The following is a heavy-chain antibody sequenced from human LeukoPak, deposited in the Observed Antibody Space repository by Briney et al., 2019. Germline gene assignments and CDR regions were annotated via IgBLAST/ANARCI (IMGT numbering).Heavy chain of an antibody. CDR1: GGSISSGSYY. Sequence: PSETLSLTCTVSGGSISSGSYYWSWIRQPAGKGLEWIGRIYTSGTTNYNPSLKSRVTMSVDTSKNHFSLQLRSVTAADTAVYYCASTTYDYDTSGHYSLYYWGQGSLVTVSS. CDR2: IYTSGTT. D-gene: IGHD3-22*01. J-gene: IGHJ4*02. CDR3: ASTTYDYDTSGHYSLYY. V-gene: IGHV4-61*02.